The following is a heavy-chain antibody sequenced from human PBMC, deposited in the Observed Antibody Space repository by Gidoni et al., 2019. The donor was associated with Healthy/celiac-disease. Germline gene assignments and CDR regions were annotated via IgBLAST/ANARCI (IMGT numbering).Heavy chain of an antibody. CDR1: GFPFSNAW. Sequence: EVQLVESGGGLVTPGGSLRLSCAASGFPFSNAWMSWVRQAPGKGLEWVGRIKSKTDGGTTDYAAPVKGRFTISRDDSKNTLYLQMNSLKTEDTAVYYCTTDPYIVVVPAAKPQDYWGQGTLVTVSS. CDR3: TTDPYIVVVPAAKPQDY. J-gene: IGHJ4*02. D-gene: IGHD2-2*01. CDR2: IKSKTDGGTT. V-gene: IGHV3-15*01.